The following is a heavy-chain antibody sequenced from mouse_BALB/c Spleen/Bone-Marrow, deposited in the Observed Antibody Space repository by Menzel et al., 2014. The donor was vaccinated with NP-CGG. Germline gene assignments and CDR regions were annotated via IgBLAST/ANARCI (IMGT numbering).Heavy chain of an antibody. V-gene: IGHV2-9*02. Sequence: VQLQQSGPGLVAPSQSLSITCTVSGFSLTSYGAHWVRQPPGKGLEWLGVIWAGGSTNYNSALMSRLSISKDNSKSQVFLKMNSLQTDDTAMYYCARDYYGSLYAMDYWGQGTSVTVSS. J-gene: IGHJ4*01. CDR2: IWAGGST. D-gene: IGHD1-1*01. CDR3: ARDYYGSLYAMDY. CDR1: GFSLTSYG.